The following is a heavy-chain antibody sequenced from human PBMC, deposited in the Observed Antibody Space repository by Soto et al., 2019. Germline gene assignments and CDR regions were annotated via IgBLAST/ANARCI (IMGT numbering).Heavy chain of an antibody. CDR3: AKRGGYDYVWQSYRPDY. D-gene: IGHD3-16*02. Sequence: EVQLLESGGDLVQPGGSLRLSCVASGFTFSSFAMTWVRQAPGKGLEWVSTLSGSGGDTYYADSVNGRFTISRDKSKNTLYLQMDRLRVEDTAVYYCAKRGGYDYVWQSYRPDYWGQGTLVTVSS. CDR1: GFTFSSFA. CDR2: LSGSGGDT. V-gene: IGHV3-23*01. J-gene: IGHJ4*02.